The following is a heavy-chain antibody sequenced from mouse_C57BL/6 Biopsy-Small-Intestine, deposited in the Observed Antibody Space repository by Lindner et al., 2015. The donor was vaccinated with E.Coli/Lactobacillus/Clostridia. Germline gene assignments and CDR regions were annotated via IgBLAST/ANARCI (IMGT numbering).Heavy chain of an antibody. Sequence: SVKVSCKASGYPFSNYGISWVRQAPGQGLEWMGWISTYNGDTNYAQKFQGRVAMTTDRSTSTAYMELRSLRSDDTAVYYCAKSPTSGWVGAWCDPWGQGTLVTVSS. J-gene: IGHJ4*01. CDR2: ISTYNGDT. V-gene: IGHV1-74*01. CDR1: GYPFSNYG. CDR3: AKSPTSGWVGAWCDP. D-gene: IGHD1-1*02.